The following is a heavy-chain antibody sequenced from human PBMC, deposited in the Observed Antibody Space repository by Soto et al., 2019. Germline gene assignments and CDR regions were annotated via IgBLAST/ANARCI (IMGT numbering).Heavy chain of an antibody. D-gene: IGHD1-26*01. Sequence: QVQLVESGGGVVQPGRSLRLSCVASGFTFSSYGMHWVRQAPGKGLEWVALRAYDGSNTYYADSVKGRFTISRDNSKNTLYLQMNSLRAEDTSVYYCAKEGGLSGSYYISSAYYFDYWGQGTLVTVSS. CDR2: RAYDGSNT. CDR3: AKEGGLSGSYYISSAYYFDY. J-gene: IGHJ4*02. CDR1: GFTFSSYG. V-gene: IGHV3-30*18.